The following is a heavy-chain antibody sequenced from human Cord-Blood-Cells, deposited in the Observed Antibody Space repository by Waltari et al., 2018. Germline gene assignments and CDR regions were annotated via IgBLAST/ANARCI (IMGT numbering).Heavy chain of an antibody. D-gene: IGHD3-3*01. Sequence: QVQLQQWGAGLLKPSETLSLTCAVYGGSFSGYYWSWIRPPPGKGLAWIGEINHSGSTNYNPSLKSRVTISVDTSKNQFSLKLSSVTAADTAVYYCARVTYDFWSGYYEYFQHWGQGTLVTVSS. J-gene: IGHJ1*01. CDR2: INHSGST. CDR3: ARVTYDFWSGYYEYFQH. CDR1: GGSFSGYY. V-gene: IGHV4-34*01.